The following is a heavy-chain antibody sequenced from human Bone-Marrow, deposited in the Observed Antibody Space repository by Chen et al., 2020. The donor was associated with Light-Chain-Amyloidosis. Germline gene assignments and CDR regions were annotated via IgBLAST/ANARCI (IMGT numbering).Heavy chain of an antibody. CDR2: ISGSGGST. D-gene: IGHD2-2*01. V-gene: IGHV3-23*01. CDR3: AKDLEDIVVVPAATGFDAFDI. Sequence: EVQLLESGGGLVQPGGSLRLSCAASGFTFSSYAMSWVRQAPGKGLEWVSAISGSGGSTYYADSVKGRFTISRDNSKNTLYLQMNSLRAEDTAVYYCAKDLEDIVVVPAATGFDAFDIWGQGTMVTVSS. CDR1: GFTFSSYA. J-gene: IGHJ3*02.